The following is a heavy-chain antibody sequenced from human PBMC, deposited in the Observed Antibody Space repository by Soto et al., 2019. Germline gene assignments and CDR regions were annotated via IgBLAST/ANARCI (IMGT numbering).Heavy chain of an antibody. J-gene: IGHJ4*02. V-gene: IGHV3-30-3*01. CDR3: ARVRPGSSWFYLDY. CDR1: VFTFSSYA. Sequence: PVGSLRLSCAASVFTFSSYAMHCVRHSPGKGLEWVAVISYDGSNKYYADSVKGRFTISRDNSKNTLYLQMNSLRAEDTAVYYCARVRPGSSWFYLDYWGQGTLVTVSS. CDR2: ISYDGSNK. D-gene: IGHD6-13*01.